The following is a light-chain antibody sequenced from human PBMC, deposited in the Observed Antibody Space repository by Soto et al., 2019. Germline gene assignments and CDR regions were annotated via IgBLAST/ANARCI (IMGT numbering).Light chain of an antibody. Sequence: QSVLTQSASVSGSPGQSITISCTGTSSDVGSYNLVSWYQQHPGKAPKLMIYEGSKRPSGVSNRFSGSKSGNTASLTISGLQAEDEADYYCCSYAGSYVFGTGTKLTVL. CDR1: SSDVGSYNL. CDR3: CSYAGSYV. J-gene: IGLJ1*01. CDR2: EGS. V-gene: IGLV2-23*01.